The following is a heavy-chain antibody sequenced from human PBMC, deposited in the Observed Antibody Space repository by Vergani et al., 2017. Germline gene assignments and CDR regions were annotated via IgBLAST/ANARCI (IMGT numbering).Heavy chain of an antibody. J-gene: IGHJ5*02. V-gene: IGHV4-34*01. D-gene: IGHD4-17*01. CDR3: ASATTVTTRWFDP. CDR2: INHSGST. CDR1: GGSFSGYY. Sequence: QVQLQQWGAGLLKPSETLYLTCAVYGGSFSGYYWSWIRQPPGKGLEWIGKINHSGSTNYNPSLKSRVTISVDTSKNQFSLKLSSVTAADTAVYYCASATTVTTRWFDPWGQGTLVTVSS.